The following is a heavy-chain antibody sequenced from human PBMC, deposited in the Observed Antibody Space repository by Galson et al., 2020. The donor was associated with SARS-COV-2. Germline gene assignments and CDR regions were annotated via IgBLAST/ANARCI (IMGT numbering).Heavy chain of an antibody. CDR2: ISYDGNNK. CDR3: AKDTRGLLWVGDQGGIYGWDG. CDR1: RLSISGYG. Sequence: GESLKISCAASRLSISGYGMHWVRQAPGKGLEWVAVISYDGNNKYYADSVKGRFTISRDNSKNTLYLQINSLRPEDTAMYYCAKDTRGLLWVGDQGGIYGWDGWGQGTTVIVCS. V-gene: IGHV3-30*18. J-gene: IGHJ6*02. D-gene: IGHD3-10*01.